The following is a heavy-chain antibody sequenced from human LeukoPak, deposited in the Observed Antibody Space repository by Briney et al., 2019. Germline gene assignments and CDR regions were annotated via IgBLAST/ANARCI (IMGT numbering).Heavy chain of an antibody. D-gene: IGHD1-26*01. V-gene: IGHV4-34*01. J-gene: IGHJ5*02. CDR1: GGSFSGYY. Sequence: SETLSLTCAVYGGSFSGYYWSWIRQPPGKGLEWIGEINHSGSTNYNPSLKSRVTISVDTSKNQFSLKLSSVTAVDTAVYYCATYIVGATQAWGQGTLVTVSS. CDR3: ATYIVGATQA. CDR2: INHSGST.